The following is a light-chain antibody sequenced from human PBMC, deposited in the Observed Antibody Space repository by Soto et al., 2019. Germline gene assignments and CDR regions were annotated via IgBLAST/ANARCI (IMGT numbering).Light chain of an antibody. V-gene: IGKV1-16*01. CDR1: QGVNNY. J-gene: IGKJ1*01. CDR3: QHYNGYPWT. CDR2: AAS. Sequence: DIQLVQSPSSLSASVGDRVTITCRASQGVNNYLAWFQQKPGKAPQSLIYAASTLRTGVPSRFSGSGYGTDFILTIDSLHPEDFATYYFQHYNGYPWTFGQGTTVDVK.